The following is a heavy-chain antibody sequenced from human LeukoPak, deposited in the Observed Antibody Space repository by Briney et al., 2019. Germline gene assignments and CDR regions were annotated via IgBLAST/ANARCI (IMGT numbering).Heavy chain of an antibody. J-gene: IGHJ4*02. CDR3: ARESRGYSYGVYFDY. V-gene: IGHV4-59*01. D-gene: IGHD5-18*01. CDR2: IYYSGST. CDR1: GGSISSYY. Sequence: SETLSLTCTVSGGSISSYYWSWIRQPPGKGLEWIGYIYYSGSTNYNPSLKSRVTISVDTSKNQFSLKLSSVTAADTAVYYCARESRGYSYGVYFDYWGQGTLVTVSS.